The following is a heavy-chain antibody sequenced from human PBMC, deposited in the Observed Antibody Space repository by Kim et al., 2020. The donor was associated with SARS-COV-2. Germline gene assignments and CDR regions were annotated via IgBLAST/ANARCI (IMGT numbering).Heavy chain of an antibody. CDR2: IIPIFGTA. CDR1: GGTFSSYA. V-gene: IGHV1-69*13. Sequence: SVKVSCKASGGTFSSYAISWVRQAPGQGLEWMGGIIPIFGTANYAQKFQGRVTITADESTSTAYMELSSLRSEDTAVYYCARDYYDSSGYYYESATVPFQHWGQGTLVTVSS. J-gene: IGHJ1*01. D-gene: IGHD3-22*01. CDR3: ARDYYDSSGYYYESATVPFQH.